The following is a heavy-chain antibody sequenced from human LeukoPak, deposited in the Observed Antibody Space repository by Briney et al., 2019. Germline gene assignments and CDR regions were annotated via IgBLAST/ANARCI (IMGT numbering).Heavy chain of an antibody. CDR2: IYYTGTT. V-gene: IGHV4-39*01. CDR1: GGSMNINNYY. Sequence: SETLSLTCTVFGGSMNINNYYWAWIRQPPGKGLEWIGSIYYTGTTYYNPSLNYRVTISVDTSKNQFSLKLSSVTAADTAVYYCARGRSIVATITFDYWGQGTLVTVSS. D-gene: IGHD5-12*01. CDR3: ARGRSIVATITFDY. J-gene: IGHJ4*02.